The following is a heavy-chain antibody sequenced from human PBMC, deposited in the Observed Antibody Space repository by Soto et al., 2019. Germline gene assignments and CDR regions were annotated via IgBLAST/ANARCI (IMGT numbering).Heavy chain of an antibody. D-gene: IGHD2-21*02. V-gene: IGHV1-18*01. CDR3: ARGGGGDTLDY. Sequence: QIQLVQSGAEVKKPGASVKVSCKASGYSFTSYGITWVRRAPGRGLEWMGWINPYNSNTNFEERVQGRVTLTTDSSTTTVYMDLRGLTSDDTAVYYCARGGGGDTLDYWGQGTPVTVSS. J-gene: IGHJ4*02. CDR1: GYSFTSYG. CDR2: INPYNSNT.